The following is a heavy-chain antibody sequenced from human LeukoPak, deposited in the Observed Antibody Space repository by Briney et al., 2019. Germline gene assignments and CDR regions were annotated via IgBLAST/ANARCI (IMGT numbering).Heavy chain of an antibody. CDR2: ISYDGSNK. J-gene: IGHJ6*03. D-gene: IGHD5-12*01. V-gene: IGHV3-30*04. CDR1: GFTFSSYA. Sequence: PGGSLRLSCAASGFTFSSYAMHWVRQAPGKGLEWVAVISYDGSNKYYADSVKGRFTISRDNSKNTLYLQMNSLRAEDTAVYYCARDAVVATKGISYYYYMDVWGKGTTVTVSS. CDR3: ARDAVVATKGISYYYYMDV.